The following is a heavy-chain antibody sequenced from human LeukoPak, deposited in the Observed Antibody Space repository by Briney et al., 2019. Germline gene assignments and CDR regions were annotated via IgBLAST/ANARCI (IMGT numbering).Heavy chain of an antibody. CDR3: AKRGYSSSWNFDS. V-gene: IGHV3-30*02. J-gene: IGHJ4*02. D-gene: IGHD6-13*01. CDR1: GFMFSSSG. CDR2: IRYDGSNK. Sequence: GGSLRLSCAASGFMFSSSGMHWVRQAPGKRLEWVAFIRYDGSNKYYADSVKGRFTIARDNSKNTVSLQMNSLRPEDTAVYYCAKRGYSSSWNFDSWGQGTLVTVSS.